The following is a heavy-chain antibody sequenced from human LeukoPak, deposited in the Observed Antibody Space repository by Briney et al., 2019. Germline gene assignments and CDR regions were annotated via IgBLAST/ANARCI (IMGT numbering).Heavy chain of an antibody. CDR1: GYSINSGYY. J-gene: IGHJ6*03. D-gene: IGHD2-21*01. CDR3: ARGDCSGSICYSPMDV. CDR2: IYRSGST. Sequence: PSETLSLTCTVSGYSINSGYYWVWIRQPPGKGLEWIGSIYRSGSTNYNPSLKSRVTISVDTSKNQFSLKVSSVTAADTAVYYCARGDCSGSICYSPMDVRGTGTTVTVSS. V-gene: IGHV4-38-2*02.